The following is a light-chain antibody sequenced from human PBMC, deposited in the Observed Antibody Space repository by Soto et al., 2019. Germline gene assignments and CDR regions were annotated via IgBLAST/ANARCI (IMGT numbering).Light chain of an antibody. Sequence: DIQMTQSPSTLSASVGDRVTITCRASQSISNWLAWSQQKPGKAPKLLIYQASSLDSGVPSRFSGSGSGTEFTLTISSLQSDDFATYYCQQYNSYSQTFGQGTKVEIK. CDR2: QAS. J-gene: IGKJ1*01. CDR3: QQYNSYSQT. V-gene: IGKV1-5*03. CDR1: QSISNW.